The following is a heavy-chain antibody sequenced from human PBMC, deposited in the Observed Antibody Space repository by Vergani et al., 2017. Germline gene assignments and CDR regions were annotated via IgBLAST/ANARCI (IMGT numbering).Heavy chain of an antibody. Sequence: QVQLQQWGAGLLKPSETLSLTCAVYGGSFSGYYWSWIRQPPGEGLEWIGEINHSGSTNYNPSLKSRVTISVDTSKNQFSLKLSSVTAADTAVYYCARGARGSSTSWSYYYYYYMDVWGKGTTVTVSS. CDR1: GGSFSGYY. CDR3: ARGARGSSTSWSYYYYYYMDV. D-gene: IGHD2-2*01. CDR2: INHSGST. V-gene: IGHV4-34*01. J-gene: IGHJ6*03.